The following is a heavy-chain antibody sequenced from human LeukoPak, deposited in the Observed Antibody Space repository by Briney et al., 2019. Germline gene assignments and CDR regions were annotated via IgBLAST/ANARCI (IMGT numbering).Heavy chain of an antibody. V-gene: IGHV4-61*01. J-gene: IGHJ6*03. Sequence: PSETLSLTCTVSGGSLSSSSYYWGWIRQPPGKGLEWIGYIYYSGSTNYNPSLKSRVTISVDTSKNQFSLKLSSVTAADTAVYYCARVTRGIAAYGKPYYYYYYMDVWGKGTTVTVSS. CDR1: GGSLSSSSYY. CDR3: ARVTRGIAAYGKPYYYYYYMDV. D-gene: IGHD6-13*01. CDR2: IYYSGST.